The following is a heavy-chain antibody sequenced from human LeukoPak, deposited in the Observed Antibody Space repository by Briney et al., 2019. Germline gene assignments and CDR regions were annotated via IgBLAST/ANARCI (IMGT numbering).Heavy chain of an antibody. CDR3: ARCQQPLAVYNYSCTDV. V-gene: IGHV4-34*01. J-gene: IGHJ6*03. CDR2: INHGVST. CDR1: GGSFSGYF. D-gene: IGHD6-13*01. Sequence: PSETLSLTCAVYGGSFSGYFWSWIPQPPGKGLDWIGEINHGVSTNYNPSLKSRVTISVDTPKNQFSLRLSSVTAADTAVYYRARCQQPLAVYNYSCTDVWNKGTTVTVSS.